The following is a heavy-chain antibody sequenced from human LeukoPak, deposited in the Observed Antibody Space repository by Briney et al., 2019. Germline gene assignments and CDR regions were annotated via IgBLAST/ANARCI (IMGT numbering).Heavy chain of an antibody. CDR3: AKDLRSTSRYYFEY. V-gene: IGHV3-53*01. Sequence: PSETLSLTCIVSGGSMSRHYWSWIRQPPGKGLEWVSGFTSGGSIYYADSVKGRFTISRDNSKNTLYLQMNSLRAEDTAIYYCAKDLRSTSRYYFEYWGQGTLVTVSS. D-gene: IGHD2-2*01. CDR1: GGSMSRHY. J-gene: IGHJ4*02. CDR2: FTSGGSI.